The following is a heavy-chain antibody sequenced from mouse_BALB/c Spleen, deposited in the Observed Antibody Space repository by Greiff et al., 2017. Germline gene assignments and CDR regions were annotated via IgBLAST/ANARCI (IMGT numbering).Heavy chain of an antibody. J-gene: IGHJ4*01. CDR2: IYPGNVNT. V-gene: IGHV1S56*01. Sequence: QVQLQQSGPELVKPGASVRISCKASGYTFTSYYIHWVKQRPGQGLEWIGWIYPGNVNTKYNEKFKGKATLTADKSSSTAYMQLSSLTSEDSAVYFCAGGNGYAMDYWGQGTSVTLSS. CDR3: AGGNGYAMDY. CDR1: GYTFTSYY.